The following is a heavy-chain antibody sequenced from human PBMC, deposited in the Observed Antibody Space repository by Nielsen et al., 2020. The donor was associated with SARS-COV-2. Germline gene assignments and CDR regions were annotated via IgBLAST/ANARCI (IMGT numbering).Heavy chain of an antibody. CDR3: FGYCSTTSCYFDC. D-gene: IGHD2-2*01. J-gene: IGHJ4*02. CDR2: SKPAEGKT. V-gene: IGHV1-46*01. Sequence: ASVKVSCKASGYTFTHYYVHWVRQAPGQGLEWMGVSKPAEGKTTNAQKFQGRVSMTTDTSTGTVHMELSNLASEDTAVYYCFGYCSTTSCYFDCWGQGTLVTVSS. CDR1: GYTFTHYY.